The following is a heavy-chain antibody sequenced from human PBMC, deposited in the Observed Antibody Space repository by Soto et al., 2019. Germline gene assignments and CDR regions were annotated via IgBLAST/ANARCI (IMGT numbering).Heavy chain of an antibody. CDR3: AKDSLYSGYDFHCDN. J-gene: IGHJ4*02. CDR2: ISSDGSST. CDR1: GFTFSAYG. Sequence: QVQLVESGGGVVQPGRSLRLSCEASGFTFSAYGMHWVRQAPGKGLEWVAVISSDGSSTYVAASVKGRFIISRDNSKNTLHLQMNTLRVEDTAVYYCAKDSLYSGYDFHCDNWGQGTLVTVSS. V-gene: IGHV3-30*18. D-gene: IGHD5-12*01.